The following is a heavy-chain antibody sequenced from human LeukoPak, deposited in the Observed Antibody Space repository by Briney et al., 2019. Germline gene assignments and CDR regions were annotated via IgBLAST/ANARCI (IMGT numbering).Heavy chain of an antibody. CDR3: ARDGPYYYYMDV. J-gene: IGHJ6*03. D-gene: IGHD3/OR15-3a*01. Sequence: ASVKVSCKASGYTFTSYDINWARQAPGQGREWMGWMNPNSGNTGYAQKFQGRVTMTRNTSISTAYMELSSLRSEDTAVYYCARDGPYYYYMDVWGKGTTVTVSS. CDR1: GYTFTSYD. V-gene: IGHV1-8*01. CDR2: MNPNSGNT.